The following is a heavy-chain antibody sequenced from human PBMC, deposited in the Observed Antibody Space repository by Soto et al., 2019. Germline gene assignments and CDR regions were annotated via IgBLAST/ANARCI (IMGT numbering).Heavy chain of an antibody. CDR2: ISYDGSNK. J-gene: IGHJ4*02. V-gene: IGHV3-30*18. CDR3: AKDNAVDSGDAPDY. CDR1: GFTFSSYG. Sequence: GSLRLSCAASGFTFSSYGMHWVRQAPGKGLEWVAVISYDGSNKYYADSVKGRFTISRDNSKNTLYLQMNSPRAEDTAVYYCAKDNAVDSGDAPDYWGQGTLVTVSS. D-gene: IGHD3-10*01.